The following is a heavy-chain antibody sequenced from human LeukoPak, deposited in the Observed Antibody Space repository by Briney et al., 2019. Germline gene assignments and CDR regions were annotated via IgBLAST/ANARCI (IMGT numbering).Heavy chain of an antibody. CDR1: GYTFTGYY. Sequence: ASVTVSCTASGYTFTGYYMHWVRQAPGQGLEWMGWINPNSGGTNYAQKFQGRVTMTRDTSISTAYMELSRLRSDDTAVYYCARGRNYYGSGSYYDYWGQGTLVTASS. V-gene: IGHV1-2*02. CDR3: ARGRNYYGSGSYYDY. CDR2: INPNSGGT. D-gene: IGHD3-10*01. J-gene: IGHJ4*02.